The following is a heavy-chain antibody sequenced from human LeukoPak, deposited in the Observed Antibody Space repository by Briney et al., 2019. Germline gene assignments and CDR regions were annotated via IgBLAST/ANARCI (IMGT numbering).Heavy chain of an antibody. J-gene: IGHJ6*03. V-gene: IGHV1-2*02. CDR2: INPNSGGT. CDR3: ARANDYVWGSYRYYYYYYMDV. D-gene: IGHD3-16*02. CDR1: GYTFTGCY. Sequence: ASVKVSCKASGYTFTGCYMHWVRQAPGQGLEWMGWINPNSGGTNYAQKFQGRVTMTRDTSISTAYMELSRLRSDDTAVYYCARANDYVWGSYRYYYYYYMDVWGKGTTVTVSS.